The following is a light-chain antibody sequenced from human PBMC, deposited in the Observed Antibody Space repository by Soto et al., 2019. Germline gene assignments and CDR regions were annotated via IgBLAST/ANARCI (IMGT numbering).Light chain of an antibody. J-gene: IGKJ1*01. CDR2: AAS. CDR3: QQYNKWPPWT. CDR1: QSVSSN. Sequence: EIVMTQSPATLSVSPGERATLSCRASQSVSSNLVWYQQRPGQAPRLLIYAASTRATGIPARFSGSGSGTEFTLSISSLQYEDVAVYYCQQYNKWPPWTFGQGTKVEIK. V-gene: IGKV3-15*01.